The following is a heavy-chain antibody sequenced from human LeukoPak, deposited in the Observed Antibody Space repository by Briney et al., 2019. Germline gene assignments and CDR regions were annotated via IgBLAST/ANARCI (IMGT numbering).Heavy chain of an antibody. CDR3: ATHGGVILTGLYNWFDP. V-gene: IGHV4-59*01. J-gene: IGHJ5*02. CDR2: IYYSGST. D-gene: IGHD3-16*02. CDR1: GGSISSYY. Sequence: SETLSLTCTVSGGSISSYYWSWIRQPPGKGLEWIGYIYYSGSTNYNPSLKSRVTISVDTSKNQFPLKLSSVTAADTAVYYCATHGGVILTGLYNWFDPWGQGTLVTVSS.